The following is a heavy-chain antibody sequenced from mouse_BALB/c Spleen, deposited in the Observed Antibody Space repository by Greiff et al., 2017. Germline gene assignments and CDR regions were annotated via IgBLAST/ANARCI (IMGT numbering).Heavy chain of an antibody. CDR3: ARDYYGGSYGYFDV. Sequence: VQLQQSGAELVRPGALVKLSCKASGFNIKDYYMHWVKQRPEQGLEWIGWIDPENGNTIYDPKFQGKASITADTSSNTAYLQLSSLTSEDTAVYYCARDYYGGSYGYFDVWGAGTTVTVSS. J-gene: IGHJ1*01. CDR1: GFNIKDYY. V-gene: IGHV14-1*02. CDR2: IDPENGNT. D-gene: IGHD1-1*01.